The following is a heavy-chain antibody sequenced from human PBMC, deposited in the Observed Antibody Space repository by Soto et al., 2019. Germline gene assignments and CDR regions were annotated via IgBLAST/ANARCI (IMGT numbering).Heavy chain of an antibody. CDR2: INAGNGNT. V-gene: IGHV1-3*01. J-gene: IGHJ4*02. CDR1: GYTFTSYA. Sequence: ASVRVSYKASGYTFTSYAMHWVRQAPGQRLEWMGWINAGNGNTKYSQKFQGRVTITRDTSASTAYMELSSLRSDDTAVYYCARTNRESSGRDRSGQGGEVTRFTVA. D-gene: IGHD6-19*01. CDR3: ARTNRESSGRDRSGQ.